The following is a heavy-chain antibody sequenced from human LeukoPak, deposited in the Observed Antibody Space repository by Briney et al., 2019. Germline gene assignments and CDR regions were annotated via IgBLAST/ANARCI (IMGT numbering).Heavy chain of an antibody. V-gene: IGHV3-30*01. CDR3: VKEGGHYYGHSASFDY. J-gene: IGHJ4*02. D-gene: IGHD3-10*01. CDR1: GFTFTDYL. Sequence: PGSSLTLSCAASGFTFTDYLVHWVRQAPGKGLEWVAVMSFEGHTVFSAGSVKGRFTVSRGSSKNTVYLYMNNLRAEDTALYYCVKEGGHYYGHSASFDYWGQGTLVTVSS. CDR2: MSFEGHTV.